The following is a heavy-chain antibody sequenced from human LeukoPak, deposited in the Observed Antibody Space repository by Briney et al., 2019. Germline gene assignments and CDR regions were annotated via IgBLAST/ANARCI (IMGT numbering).Heavy chain of an antibody. Sequence: ASVKVSCKASGYTFTGYYLHWVRQAPGQGLEGMGWINPNSVGATYAQKFRGRVTMTRDTSISAVYMELSSLTSDDTADYYCAREMGGVTADFDIWGQGTMVTVS. V-gene: IGHV1-2*02. CDR3: AREMGGVTADFDI. D-gene: IGHD2-21*02. CDR1: GYTFTGYY. CDR2: INPNSVGA. J-gene: IGHJ3*02.